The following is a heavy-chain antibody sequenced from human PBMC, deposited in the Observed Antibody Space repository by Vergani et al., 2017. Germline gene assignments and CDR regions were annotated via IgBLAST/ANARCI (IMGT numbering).Heavy chain of an antibody. Sequence: EVQLLESGGRLKQPGGSVRLSCAASGFTFRTYAMHWVRQAPGKGLEWVSALTGGGGSTYYAYSFKGRFIISRDNSRYTLYLQMNSLRPEDTATNYCVKDAGSYENFFDSWGQGTLVTVSS. J-gene: IGHJ4*02. CDR1: GFTFRTYA. D-gene: IGHD1-26*01. CDR2: LTGGGGST. CDR3: VKDAGSYENFFDS. V-gene: IGHV3-23*01.